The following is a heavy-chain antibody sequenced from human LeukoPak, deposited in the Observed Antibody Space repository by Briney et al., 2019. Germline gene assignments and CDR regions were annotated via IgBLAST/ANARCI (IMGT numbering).Heavy chain of an antibody. CDR1: GGSVTSGNYY. J-gene: IGHJ4*02. CDR2: IYTNGGA. CDR3: AREPPGY. Sequence: SETLSLTCTVSGGSVTSGNYYWNWIRQPAGKGLEWIGRIYTNGGASYNPSLKSRVTISIDAFKNQFSLKLSSVTAADTAVYYCAREPPGYWGQGILVTVSS. V-gene: IGHV4-61*02.